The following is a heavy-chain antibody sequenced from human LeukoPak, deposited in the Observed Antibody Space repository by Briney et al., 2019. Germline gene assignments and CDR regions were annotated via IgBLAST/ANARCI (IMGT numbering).Heavy chain of an antibody. CDR1: GYTFTSYY. V-gene: IGHV1-46*01. Sequence: ASVKVSCKASGYTFTSYYMHWVRQAPGQGLEWMGIINPSGGSTSYAQKFQGRVTMTRDMSTSTVYMELSSLRSEDTAVYYCARGLYYYDSSGLFQSNNYYYYMDVWGKGTTVTVSS. D-gene: IGHD3-22*01. CDR3: ARGLYYYDSSGLFQSNNYYYYMDV. J-gene: IGHJ6*03. CDR2: INPSGGST.